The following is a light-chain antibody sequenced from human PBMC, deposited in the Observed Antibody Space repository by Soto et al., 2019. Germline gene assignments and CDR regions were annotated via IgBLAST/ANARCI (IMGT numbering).Light chain of an antibody. V-gene: IGKV1-33*01. CDR1: QGIRSD. J-gene: IGKJ5*01. CDR2: AAS. Sequence: QMALSLSSLSATVGDRVTITCRASQGIRSDLGWYHQKPGKAPKLLIYAASSLEAGVPSRFRGSGSGTDFTFTISRLQPEDIATYYCQQYVNRPTFGQVRRLANK. CDR3: QQYVNRPT.